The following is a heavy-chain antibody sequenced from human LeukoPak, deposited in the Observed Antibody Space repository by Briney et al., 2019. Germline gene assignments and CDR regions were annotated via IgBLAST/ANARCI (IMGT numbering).Heavy chain of an antibody. D-gene: IGHD5-12*01. CDR3: ARGGMGSGYEH. V-gene: IGHV1-2*02. CDR2: INPNSGGT. J-gene: IGHJ4*02. CDR1: GYTFTSYY. Sequence: ASVTVSCKASGYTFTSYYIYWVRQAPGQGLEWMGWINPNSGGTNFAQKFQGRVTMTRDTSITTAYMDLSRLTVDDTAVYYCARGGMGSGYEHWGQGTLVSVSS.